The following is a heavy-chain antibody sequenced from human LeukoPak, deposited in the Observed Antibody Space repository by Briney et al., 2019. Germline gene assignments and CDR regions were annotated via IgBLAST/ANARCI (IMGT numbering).Heavy chain of an antibody. CDR3: ARDYGRGRFHYFDY. Sequence: SETLSLTCAVYGGSFSGYYWSWIRQPPGKGLEWIGEINHSGSTNYNPSLKSRVTISVDTSKNQFSLKLSSVTAADTAVYYCARDYGRGRFHYFDYWGQGTLVTVSS. D-gene: IGHD2-15*01. CDR2: INHSGST. J-gene: IGHJ4*02. V-gene: IGHV4-34*01. CDR1: GGSFSGYY.